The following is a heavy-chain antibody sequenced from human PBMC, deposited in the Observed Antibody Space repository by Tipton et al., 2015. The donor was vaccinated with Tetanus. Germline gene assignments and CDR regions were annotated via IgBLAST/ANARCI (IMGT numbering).Heavy chain of an antibody. J-gene: IGHJ5*02. CDR1: GGSISSSSYY. CDR2: IYYSGST. V-gene: IGHV4-39*01. CDR3: ARQEGIAAAGYLNYQNNWFDP. Sequence: TLSLTCTVSGGSISSSSYYWGWIRQPPGKGLEWIGSIYYSGSTYYNPSLKSRVTISVDTSKNQFPLKLSSVTAADTAVYYCARQEGIAAAGYLNYQNNWFDPWGQGTLVTVSS. D-gene: IGHD6-13*01.